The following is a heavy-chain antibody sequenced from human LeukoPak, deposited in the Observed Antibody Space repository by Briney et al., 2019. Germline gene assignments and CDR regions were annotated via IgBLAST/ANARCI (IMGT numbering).Heavy chain of an antibody. D-gene: IGHD4-11*01. J-gene: IGHJ5*02. CDR1: GFTVSGNY. CDR2: IHSGGNT. CDR3: ARAKTLTTSFGWFDP. V-gene: IGHV3-53*01. Sequence: PGGSLRPSCAASGFTVSGNYMSWVRQAPGKGLEWVSFIHSGGNTYYADSVKGRFTISRDNSKNTLYLQMNSLRAEDTAVYYCARAKTLTTSFGWFDPWGQGTLVTVSS.